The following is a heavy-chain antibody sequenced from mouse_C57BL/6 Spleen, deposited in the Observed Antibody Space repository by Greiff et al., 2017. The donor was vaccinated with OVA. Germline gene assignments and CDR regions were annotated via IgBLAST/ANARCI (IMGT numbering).Heavy chain of an antibody. CDR1: GYTFTSYW. J-gene: IGHJ2*01. CDR2: IYPSDSET. V-gene: IGHV1-61*01. CDR3: ARGQLRLHDY. D-gene: IGHD3-2*02. Sequence: QQSCTASGYTFTSYWMDWVKQRPGQGLEWIGNIYPSDSETHYNQKFKDKATLTVDKSSSTAYMQLSSLTSEDSAVYYCARGQLRLHDYWGQGTTLTVSS.